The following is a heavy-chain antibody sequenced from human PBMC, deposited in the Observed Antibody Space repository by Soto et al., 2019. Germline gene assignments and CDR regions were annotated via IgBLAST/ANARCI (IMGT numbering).Heavy chain of an antibody. Sequence: EVQLLETGGGLVQPGGSLRLSCAASGFTFSSYAMSWVRQAPGKGLEWVSAISGSGGSTYYADSVKGRFTISRDNSKNTLYLQMNSLRAEDTAVYYCAKDGVVVVAATPLDYWGRGTLVTVSS. J-gene: IGHJ4*02. V-gene: IGHV3-23*01. CDR2: ISGSGGST. CDR3: AKDGVVVVAATPLDY. CDR1: GFTFSSYA. D-gene: IGHD2-15*01.